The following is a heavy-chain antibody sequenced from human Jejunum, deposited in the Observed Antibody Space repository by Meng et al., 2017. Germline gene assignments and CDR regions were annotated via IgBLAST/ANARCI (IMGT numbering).Heavy chain of an antibody. J-gene: IGHJ5*02. CDR1: GGSFNSYF. V-gene: IGHV4-34*01. CDR2: INQNGRT. Sequence: QVHLRQWGAALLKPSATLSLTSGVYGGSFNSYFWNWIRQPPGKGLEWIGEINQNGRTNYNPSLESRVTISMDKSKKEFSLRLASVTAADTALYYCVRGRDPMVVGELDPWGQGTLVTVSS. CDR3: VRGRDPMVVGELDP. D-gene: IGHD2-15*01.